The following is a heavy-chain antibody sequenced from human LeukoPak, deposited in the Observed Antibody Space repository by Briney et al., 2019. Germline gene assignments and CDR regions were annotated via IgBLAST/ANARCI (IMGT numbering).Heavy chain of an antibody. D-gene: IGHD6-25*01. J-gene: IGHJ4*02. CDR2: XXPSGXXX. V-gene: IGHV1-46*01. CDR1: GYTFTSXX. Sequence: ASVKVSCKASGYTFTSXXXXXVRXXXGQGLXXMXIXXPSGXXXXXXXXXXXXXTMTRXXSTXTXXXELSXLRSEDTAVYYCARGFVAASDFDYWGQGTLVTVSS. CDR3: ARGFVAASDFDY.